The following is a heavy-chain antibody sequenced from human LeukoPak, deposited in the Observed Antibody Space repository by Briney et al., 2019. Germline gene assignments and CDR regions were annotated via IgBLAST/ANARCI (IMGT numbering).Heavy chain of an antibody. CDR2: INPNSGGT. D-gene: IGHD3-22*01. CDR1: GYTYTGYY. CDR3: ARDPGYYDSSGYYDY. Sequence: ASVKVSCKASGYTYTGYYMHWVRQAPGQGLEWMGWINPNSGGTNYAQKFQGRVTMTRDTSISTAYMELSRPRSDDTAVYYCARDPGYYDSSGYYDYWGQGTLVTVSS. V-gene: IGHV1-2*02. J-gene: IGHJ4*02.